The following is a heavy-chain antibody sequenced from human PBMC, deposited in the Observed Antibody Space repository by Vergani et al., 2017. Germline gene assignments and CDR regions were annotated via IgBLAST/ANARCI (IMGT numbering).Heavy chain of an antibody. CDR1: EYRFGHYR. CDR3: ARHTTYTDS. V-gene: IGHV5-51*01. Sequence: EVALVQSGPEMRKPGESLKIFCKGSEYRFGHYRIGWVRQLPGKGLEWMGIIYPADSDTRYSPSFQGHVTISADKSISTAFLQWDSLKASDTALYYCARHTTYTDSWGQGTLVTVSS. CDR2: IYPADSDT. J-gene: IGHJ4*02. D-gene: IGHD1-1*01.